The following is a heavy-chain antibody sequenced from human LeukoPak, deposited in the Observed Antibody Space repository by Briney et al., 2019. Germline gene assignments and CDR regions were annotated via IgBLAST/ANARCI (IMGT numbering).Heavy chain of an antibody. V-gene: IGHV1-69*04. CDR3: AGTTVTTSTFDY. CDR1: GYTFTSYG. D-gene: IGHD4-17*01. CDR2: IIPILGIA. Sequence: ASVKVSCKASGYTFTSYGISWVRQAPGQGLEWMGRIIPILGIANYAQKFQGRVTITADKSTSTAYMELSSLRSEDTAVYYCAGTTVTTSTFDYWGQGTLVTVSS. J-gene: IGHJ4*02.